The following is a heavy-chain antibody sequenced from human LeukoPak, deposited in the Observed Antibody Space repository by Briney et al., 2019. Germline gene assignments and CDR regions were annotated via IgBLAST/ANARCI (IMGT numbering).Heavy chain of an antibody. CDR2: ISSSSSYT. J-gene: IGHJ4*02. V-gene: IGHV3-21*01. CDR3: ARDPGAMISLFFGY. CDR1: GFTFSSYS. Sequence: PGGSLRLSCAASGFTFSSYSMNWVRQAPGKGLEWVSSISSSSSYTYYADSVKGRFIISRDNAKKSLYLQMNSLRAEDTAVYYCARDPGAMISLFFGYWGQGTLVTVSS. D-gene: IGHD3-22*01.